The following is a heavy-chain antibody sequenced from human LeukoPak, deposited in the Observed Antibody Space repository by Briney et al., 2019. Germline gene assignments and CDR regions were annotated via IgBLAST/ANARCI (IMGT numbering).Heavy chain of an antibody. CDR3: ARDQRYYGSGIFFDP. V-gene: IGHV4-39*07. CDR1: GGSISSSSYY. D-gene: IGHD3-10*01. CDR2: IYYSGST. Sequence: PSETLSLTCTVSGGSISSSSYYWGWIRQPPGKGLEWIGSIYYSGSTYYNPSLKSRVTISVDTSKNQFSLKLSSVTAADTAVYYCARDQRYYGSGIFFDPWGQGTLVTVSS. J-gene: IGHJ5*02.